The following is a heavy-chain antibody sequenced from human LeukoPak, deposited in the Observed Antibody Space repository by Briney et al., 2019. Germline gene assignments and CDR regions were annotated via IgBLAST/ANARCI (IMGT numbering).Heavy chain of an antibody. V-gene: IGHV1-69*01. D-gene: IGHD5-12*01. J-gene: IGHJ4*02. Sequence: GASVKVPCKASGGTFSSYAISWVRQAPGQGLEWMGGIIPIFDTANYAQKFQGRVTITADESTSTAYMELSGLRSEDTAVYYCARGGGYSGYEDYWGQGTLVTVCS. CDR3: ARGGGYSGYEDY. CDR2: IIPIFDTA. CDR1: GGTFSSYA.